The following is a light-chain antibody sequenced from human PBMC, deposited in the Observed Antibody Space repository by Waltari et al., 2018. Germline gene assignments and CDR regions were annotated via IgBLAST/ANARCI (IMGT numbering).Light chain of an antibody. CDR3: CSYAGGTSYV. CDR1: SSHIGNFNL. V-gene: IGLV2-23*01. Sequence: QTALTQPASVSGSPGQSITISCTGTSSHIGNFNLVSWYQQHPGKAPKLIIYEGTKRPSGVSDRFSGSKSGNTASLTISGLQTEDEADYYCCSYAGGTSYVFGTGTEVTVL. J-gene: IGLJ1*01. CDR2: EGT.